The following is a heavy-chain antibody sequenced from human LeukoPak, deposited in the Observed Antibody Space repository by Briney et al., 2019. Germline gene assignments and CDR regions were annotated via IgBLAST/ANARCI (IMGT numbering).Heavy chain of an antibody. CDR1: GGSFSGYY. V-gene: IGHV4-34*01. Sequence: SETLSLTCAVYGGSFSGYYWSWIRRPPGKGLEWIGEINHSGSTNYNPSLKSRVTISVDTSKNQFSLKLSSVTAADTAVYYCARGRSLYYGSGSYFPFDYWGQGTLVTVSS. D-gene: IGHD3-10*01. CDR3: ARGRSLYYGSGSYFPFDY. CDR2: INHSGST. J-gene: IGHJ4*02.